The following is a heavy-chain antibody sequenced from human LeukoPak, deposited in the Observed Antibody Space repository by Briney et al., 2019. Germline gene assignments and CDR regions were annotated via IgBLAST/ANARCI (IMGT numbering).Heavy chain of an antibody. V-gene: IGHV1-69*05. CDR1: GGTFSSYA. D-gene: IGHD5-18*01. Sequence: GASVKVSCKASGGTFSSYAITWVRQAPGQGLEWMGGIIPVFQTPNYAQNFRGRVTITTDESTRTAYMELSSLRSEDTAVYYCAREIGPRQLHLWGSAFDYWGQGTLVTVSS. J-gene: IGHJ4*02. CDR3: AREIGPRQLHLWGSAFDY. CDR2: IIPVFQTP.